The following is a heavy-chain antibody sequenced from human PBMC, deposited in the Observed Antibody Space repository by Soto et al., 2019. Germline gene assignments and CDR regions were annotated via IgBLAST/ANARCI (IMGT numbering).Heavy chain of an antibody. CDR2: ISYDGSNK. J-gene: IGHJ4*02. D-gene: IGHD1-1*01. CDR3: ARGYNWNDLEFDY. CDR1: GFTFSGYA. V-gene: IGHV3-30-3*01. Sequence: GSLRLSCSASGFTFSGYAMHWVRQAPGKGLEWVAVISYDGSNKYYADSVKGRFTISRDNSKNTLYLQMNSLRAEDTAVYYCARGYNWNDLEFDYWGQGTLVTVSS.